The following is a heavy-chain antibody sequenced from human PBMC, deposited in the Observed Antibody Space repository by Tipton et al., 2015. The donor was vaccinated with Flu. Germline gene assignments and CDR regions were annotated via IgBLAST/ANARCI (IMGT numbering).Heavy chain of an antibody. CDR1: GGSISSSSYY. Sequence: TLSLTCTVSGGSISSSSYYWGWIRQPPGKGLEWVGSIYYSGSTYYNPSLKSRVTISVDTSKNQFSLKLSSVTAADTAVYYCARWECATMITFGGVSVYFDYWGQGTLVTVSS. J-gene: IGHJ4*02. D-gene: IGHD3-16*02. V-gene: IGHV4-39*07. CDR2: IYYSGST. CDR3: ARWECATMITFGGVSVYFDY.